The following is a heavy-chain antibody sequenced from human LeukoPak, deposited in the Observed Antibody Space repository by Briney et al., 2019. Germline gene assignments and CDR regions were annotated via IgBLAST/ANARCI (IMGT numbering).Heavy chain of an antibody. Sequence: PGRSLRLSCAASGFTFDDYAMHWVRQAPGKGLEWVSGISWNSGSIGYADSVKGRFTISRDNAKNSLHLQMNSLRAEDTALYYCAKDIVPYGVYYFDYWGQGTLVTVSS. V-gene: IGHV3-9*01. CDR2: ISWNSGSI. CDR3: AKDIVPYGVYYFDY. CDR1: GFTFDDYA. J-gene: IGHJ4*02. D-gene: IGHD2-2*01.